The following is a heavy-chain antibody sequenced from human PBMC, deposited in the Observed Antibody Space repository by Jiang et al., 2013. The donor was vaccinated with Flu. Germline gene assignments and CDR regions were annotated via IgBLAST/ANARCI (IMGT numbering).Heavy chain of an antibody. J-gene: IGHJ3*02. Sequence: LEWMGGSHPYSLEQQTNAQKFQGRVTISADDSTTTVFMELSSLRSEDTAVYYCARPQGRLIVMGAFDSWGQGTMVTVSS. D-gene: IGHD3-16*02. CDR2: SHPYSLEQ. V-gene: IGHV1-69*01. CDR3: ARPQGRLIVMGAFDS.